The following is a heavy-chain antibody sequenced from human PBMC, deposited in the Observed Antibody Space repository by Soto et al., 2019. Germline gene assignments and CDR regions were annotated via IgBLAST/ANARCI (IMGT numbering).Heavy chain of an antibody. D-gene: IGHD2-15*01. CDR3: AKDLNVYGGNAGYFDY. J-gene: IGHJ4*02. V-gene: IGHV3-30*18. Sequence: GGSLRLSCAASGFTFSSYGMHWVRQAPGKGLEWVAVISYDGSNKYYADSVKGRFTISRDNSKNTLYLQMNSLRAEDTAVYYCAKDLNVYGGNAGYFDYWGQGTLVTVSS. CDR2: ISYDGSNK. CDR1: GFTFSSYG.